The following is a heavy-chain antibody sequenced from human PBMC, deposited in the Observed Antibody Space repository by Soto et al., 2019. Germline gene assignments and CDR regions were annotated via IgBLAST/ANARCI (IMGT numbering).Heavy chain of an antibody. CDR2: INPNSGGT. J-gene: IGHJ6*02. D-gene: IGHD2-15*01. Sequence: ASVKVSCKASGYTFTGYYMHWVRQAPGQGLEWMEWINPNSGGTNYAQKFQGWVTMTRDTSISTAYMELSRLRSDDTAVYYCARGGYCSGGSCYYYYYGMDVWGQGTTVTVSS. CDR1: GYTFTGYY. V-gene: IGHV1-2*04. CDR3: ARGGYCSGGSCYYYYYGMDV.